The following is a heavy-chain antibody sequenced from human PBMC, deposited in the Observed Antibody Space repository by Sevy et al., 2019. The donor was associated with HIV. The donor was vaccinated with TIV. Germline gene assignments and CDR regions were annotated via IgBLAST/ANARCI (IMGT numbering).Heavy chain of an antibody. J-gene: IGHJ4*02. CDR3: ARDSDGSGNYYADSFDH. Sequence: ASVKGSCKASGYTFTTYPIGWVRQAPGQGLEWMGWISTYSGETRDAQKFQGRATMTTDTSTSTAYLELRSLRSDDTAVYYCARDSDGSGNYYADSFDHWGQGTLVTVSS. CDR1: GYTFTTYP. CDR2: ISTYSGET. D-gene: IGHD3-22*01. V-gene: IGHV1-18*01.